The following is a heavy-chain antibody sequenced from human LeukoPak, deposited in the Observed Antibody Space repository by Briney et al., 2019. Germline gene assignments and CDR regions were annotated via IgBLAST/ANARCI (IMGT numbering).Heavy chain of an antibody. CDR1: GFTFSSYG. Sequence: GGSLRLSCAASGFTFSSYGMHWVRQAPGKGLEWVAVISYDGSNKYYADSVKGRFTISRDNSKNTLYLQMNSLRAEDTAVYYCAIPEHSEGASLDYWGQGTLVTVSS. CDR3: AIPEHSEGASLDY. D-gene: IGHD1-26*01. V-gene: IGHV3-30*03. CDR2: ISYDGSNK. J-gene: IGHJ4*02.